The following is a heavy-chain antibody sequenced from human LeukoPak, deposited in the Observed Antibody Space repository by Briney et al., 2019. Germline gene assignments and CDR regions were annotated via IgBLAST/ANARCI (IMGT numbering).Heavy chain of an antibody. CDR3: ATDYYVSGSYYRLFY. Sequence: GGSLRLSCEASGFTFNTYSMNWARQAPGKGLEWVSSIDSSGGYMFYADSVKGRFIISRDNAKNTLYLQMNNLRAEDTAIYYCATDYYVSGSYYRLFYWGQGTLVTVSS. CDR1: GFTFNTYS. V-gene: IGHV3-21*01. CDR2: IDSSGGYM. D-gene: IGHD3-10*01. J-gene: IGHJ4*02.